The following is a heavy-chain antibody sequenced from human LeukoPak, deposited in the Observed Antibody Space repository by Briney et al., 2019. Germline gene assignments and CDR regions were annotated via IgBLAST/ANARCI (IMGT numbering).Heavy chain of an antibody. CDR2: INPSGGST. CDR1: GYTFTSYY. Sequence: ASVKVSCRASGYTFTSYYMHWVRQAPGQGLEWMGIINPSGGSTSYAQKFQGRVTMTRDTSTSTVYMELSSLRSEDTAVYYCARDRTKGIAAAGIDYWGQGTLVTVSS. V-gene: IGHV1-46*01. J-gene: IGHJ4*02. CDR3: ARDRTKGIAAAGIDY. D-gene: IGHD6-13*01.